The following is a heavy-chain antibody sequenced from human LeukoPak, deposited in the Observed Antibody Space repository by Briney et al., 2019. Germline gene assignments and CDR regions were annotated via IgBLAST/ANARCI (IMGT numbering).Heavy chain of an antibody. V-gene: IGHV3-30-3*01. J-gene: IGHJ4*02. CDR1: GFTFSSYA. D-gene: IGHD2-2*01. CDR2: ISYDGSNK. Sequence: PGGSLRLSCAASGFTFSSYAIHWVRQAPGKGLEWVAVISYDGSNKYYADSVRGRFTISRDNSKNTLYVQMNSLRAEDTAVYYCARAYCTSTSCSYHFDYWGQGTLVTVSS. CDR3: ARAYCTSTSCSYHFDY.